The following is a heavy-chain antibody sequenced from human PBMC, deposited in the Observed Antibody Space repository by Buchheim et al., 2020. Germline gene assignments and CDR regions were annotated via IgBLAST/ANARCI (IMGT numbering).Heavy chain of an antibody. Sequence: QVQLVESGGGVVQPGRSLRLSCAASGFTFSSYAMHWVRQAPGKGLEWVAVISYDGSNKYYADSVKGRFTISRDNSKNTLYLQMNSLRAEDTAVYYCARGEMATPSEGFDYWGQGTL. CDR1: GFTFSSYA. J-gene: IGHJ4*02. CDR3: ARGEMATPSEGFDY. D-gene: IGHD5-24*01. V-gene: IGHV3-30-3*01. CDR2: ISYDGSNK.